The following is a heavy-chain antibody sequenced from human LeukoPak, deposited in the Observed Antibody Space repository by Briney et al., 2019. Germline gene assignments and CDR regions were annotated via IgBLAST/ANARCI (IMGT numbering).Heavy chain of an antibody. Sequence: GGSLRLSCEASGFTFGSYAMSWVRQGPGKGLEGVAGIFGGGGSPHYADSVKGRFTISRDNSQNMVYLHINSPRAEDTAVYYCGKTTVGYSSGQKPAWPVDYWGQGTLVTVSS. CDR2: IFGGGGSP. CDR1: GFTFGSYA. V-gene: IGHV3-23*01. J-gene: IGHJ4*02. D-gene: IGHD5-18*01. CDR3: GKTTVGYSSGQKPAWPVDY.